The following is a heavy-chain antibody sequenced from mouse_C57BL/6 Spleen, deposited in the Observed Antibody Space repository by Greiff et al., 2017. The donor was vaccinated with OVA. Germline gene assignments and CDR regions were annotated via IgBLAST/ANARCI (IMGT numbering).Heavy chain of an antibody. D-gene: IGHD1-1*01. CDR1: GFTFSDYG. CDR3: ARNYYGGYFDV. V-gene: IGHV5-17*01. CDR2: LSSGSSTI. J-gene: IGHJ1*03. Sequence: EVKLMESGGGLVKPGGSLKLSCAASGFTFSDYGMHWVRQAPEKGLEWVAYLSSGSSTIYYADTVKGRFTISRDNAKNTLFLQMTSLRSEDTAMYYCARNYYGGYFDVWGTGTTVTVAS.